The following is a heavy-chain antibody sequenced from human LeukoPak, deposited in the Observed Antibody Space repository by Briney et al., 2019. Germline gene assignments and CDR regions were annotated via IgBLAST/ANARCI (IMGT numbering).Heavy chain of an antibody. CDR1: GGSFSGYY. Sequence: SETLSLTCAVYGGSFSGYYWSWIRQPPGKGLEWIGEINHSGSTNYNPSLKSRVTISVDTSKNQFSLKLSSVTAADTAVYYCARSVVVPAAHKEYYDYWGQGTLVTVSS. CDR2: INHSGST. CDR3: ARSVVVPAAHKEYYDY. D-gene: IGHD2-2*01. V-gene: IGHV4-34*01. J-gene: IGHJ4*02.